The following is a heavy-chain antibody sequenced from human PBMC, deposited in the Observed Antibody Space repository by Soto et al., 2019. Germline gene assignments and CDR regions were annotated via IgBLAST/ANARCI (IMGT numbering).Heavy chain of an antibody. V-gene: IGHV4-30-2*01. CDR2: IYHSGST. Sequence: QLQLQESGSGLVKPSQTLSLTCAVSGGSISSGGYSWSWIRQPPGKGLEWIGYIYHSGSTYYNPSLKSRVTILVDRSQNQFALKLSSVTAADMAGYYCAGGIAARPLGYWGKGTLVTVSS. J-gene: IGHJ4*02. CDR1: GGSISSGGYS. CDR3: AGGIAARPLGY. D-gene: IGHD6-6*01.